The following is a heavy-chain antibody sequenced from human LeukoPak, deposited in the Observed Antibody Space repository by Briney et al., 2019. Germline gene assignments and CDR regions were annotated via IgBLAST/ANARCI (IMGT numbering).Heavy chain of an antibody. D-gene: IGHD3-10*01. CDR1: GFTFSSYC. CDR2: ISGSGDST. CDR3: AKGRYYGWGGYLDSHDY. J-gene: IGHJ4*02. V-gene: IGHV3-23*01. Sequence: TGGSLRLSCAASGFTFSSYCMSWVRQAPGKGLEWVSLISGSGDSTYYADSVKGRFTISRANSKNTLYLQMYSLRAEDTAVYSLAKGRYYGWGGYLDSHDYWGEGTLVTVSS.